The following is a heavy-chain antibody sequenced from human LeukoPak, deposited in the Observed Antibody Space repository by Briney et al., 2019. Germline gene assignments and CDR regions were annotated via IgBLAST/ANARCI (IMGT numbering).Heavy chain of an antibody. V-gene: IGHV1-2*02. D-gene: IGHD6-19*01. J-gene: IGHJ4*02. CDR2: INPNSGGT. CDR1: GYTFTGYY. Sequence: ASVKVSCKASGYTFTGYYMHWVRQAPGQGLEWMGWINPNSGGTNYAQKFQGRVTMTRDTSISTAYMELSRLRSDDTAVYYCAREPPYSSGWYYYWGQGTLVTVSS. CDR3: AREPPYSSGWYYY.